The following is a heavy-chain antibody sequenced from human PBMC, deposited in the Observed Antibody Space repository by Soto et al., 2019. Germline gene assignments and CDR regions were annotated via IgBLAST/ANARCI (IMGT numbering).Heavy chain of an antibody. V-gene: IGHV3-30*18. Sequence: QVQLVESGGGVVQPGRSLRLSCAASGFTCSSYGMHWVRQAPGKGLEWVAVISYDGSNKYYADSVKGRFTISRDNSKNTLYLQMNSLRAEDTAVYYCAKGGGYDSGFDYWGQGTLVTVSS. J-gene: IGHJ4*02. CDR1: GFTCSSYG. D-gene: IGHD5-12*01. CDR3: AKGGGYDSGFDY. CDR2: ISYDGSNK.